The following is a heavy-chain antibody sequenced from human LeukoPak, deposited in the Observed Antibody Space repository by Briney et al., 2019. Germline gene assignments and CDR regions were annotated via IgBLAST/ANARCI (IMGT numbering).Heavy chain of an antibody. CDR2: IIPIFGTA. J-gene: IGHJ4*02. Sequence: ASVKVSCKASGGTFSSYAISWVRQAPGQGLEWMGGIIPIFGTANYAQKFQGRVTITADESTSTAYMELSGLRSEDTAVYYCARVQRITIFSSRHPEFDYWGQGTLVTVSS. CDR3: ARVQRITIFSSRHPEFDY. CDR1: GGTFSSYA. D-gene: IGHD3-9*01. V-gene: IGHV1-69*13.